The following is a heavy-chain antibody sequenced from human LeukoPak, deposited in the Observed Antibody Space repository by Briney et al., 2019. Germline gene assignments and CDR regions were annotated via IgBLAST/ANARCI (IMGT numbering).Heavy chain of an antibody. J-gene: IGHJ4*02. Sequence: SETLSVTCAVYGGSFSGYYWSWIRQPPGKGLEWIGEINHSGSTNYNPSLKSRVTISVDTSKNQFSLKLSSVTAADTAVYYCARGYYYYDSSGYHYWGQGTLVTVSS. V-gene: IGHV4-34*01. CDR2: INHSGST. CDR3: ARGYYYYDSSGYHY. CDR1: GGSFSGYY. D-gene: IGHD3-22*01.